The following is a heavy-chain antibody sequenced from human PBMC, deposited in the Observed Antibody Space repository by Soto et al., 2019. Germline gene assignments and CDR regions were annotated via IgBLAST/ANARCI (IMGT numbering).Heavy chain of an antibody. CDR3: ARVPYCSSTSCHKLFFDY. Sequence: GGSLRLSCAASGFTFSDYYMSWIRQAPGKGLEWVSYISSSGSTIYYADSVKGRFTISRDNAKNSLYLQMNSLRAEDTAVYYCARVPYCSSTSCHKLFFDYWGQGTLVTVSS. V-gene: IGHV3-11*01. J-gene: IGHJ4*02. CDR2: ISSSGSTI. CDR1: GFTFSDYY. D-gene: IGHD2-2*01.